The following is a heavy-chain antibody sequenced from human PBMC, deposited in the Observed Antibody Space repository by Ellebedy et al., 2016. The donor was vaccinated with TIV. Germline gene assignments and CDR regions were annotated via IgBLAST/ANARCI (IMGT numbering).Heavy chain of an antibody. V-gene: IGHV4-59*12. CDR1: GGSISSYY. CDR2: IYYSGST. J-gene: IGHJ4*02. CDR3: ARDVVGYEHFDY. Sequence: MPSETLSLTCTVSGGSISSYYWSWIRQPPGKGLEWIGYIYYSGSTNYNPSLKSRVTISVDTSKNQFSLKLSSVTAADTAVYYCARDVVGYEHFDYWGQGTLVTVSS. D-gene: IGHD5-12*01.